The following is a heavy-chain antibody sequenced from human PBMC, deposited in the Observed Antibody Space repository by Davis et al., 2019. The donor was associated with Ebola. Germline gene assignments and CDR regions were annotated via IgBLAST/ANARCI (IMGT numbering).Heavy chain of an antibody. V-gene: IGHV1-8*01. J-gene: IGHJ6*02. D-gene: IGHD1-7*01. CDR2: MNPNSGNT. Sequence: AASVKVSCKASGYTFTSYDINWVRQATGQGLEWMGWMNPNSGNTGYAQKFQGRVTMTRNTSISKAYMELSSLRSEDTAVYYCASLELRGRYYGMDVWGQGTAVTVSS. CDR3: ASLELRGRYYGMDV. CDR1: GYTFTSYD.